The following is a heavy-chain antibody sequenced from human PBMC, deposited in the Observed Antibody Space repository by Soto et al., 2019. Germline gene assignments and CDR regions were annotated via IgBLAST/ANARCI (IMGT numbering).Heavy chain of an antibody. CDR2: LSGSGTST. CDR3: AKATTNGGWFNPFDS. V-gene: IGHV3-23*01. CDR1: GFSFVNYA. Sequence: GGSLRLSCAASGFSFVNYAMNWVRQAPGKGLEWVSGLSGSGTSTYYADSVKGRFTVSRDNSRDTLFLQMNSLTADDTAVYYCAKATTNGGWFNPFDSWGQGALGTXS. D-gene: IGHD6-19*01. J-gene: IGHJ4*02.